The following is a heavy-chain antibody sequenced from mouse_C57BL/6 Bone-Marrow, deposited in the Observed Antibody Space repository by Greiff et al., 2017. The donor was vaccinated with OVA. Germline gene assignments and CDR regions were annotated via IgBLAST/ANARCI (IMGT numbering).Heavy chain of an antibody. J-gene: IGHJ2*01. D-gene: IGHD1-1*01. CDR2: IFPGSGST. Sequence: QVQLQQSGPELVKPGASVKISCKASGYTFTDYYINWVKQRPGQGLEWIGWIFPGSGSTYYNEKFKGKATLTVDKSSSTAYMLLSSLTSEDSAVYFCARDGYGSSYPYYFDYWGQGTTLTVSS. CDR3: ARDGYGSSYPYYFDY. CDR1: GYTFTDYY. V-gene: IGHV1-75*01.